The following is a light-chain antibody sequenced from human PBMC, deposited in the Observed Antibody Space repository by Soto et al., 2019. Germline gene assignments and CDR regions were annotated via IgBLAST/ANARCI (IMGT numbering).Light chain of an antibody. V-gene: IGLV2-14*01. CDR3: SSYVSSTTLV. Sequence: QSVLTQPASVSGSPGQSITISCTGTSSDVGGYNYVCWYQQHPGKAPKLMIYEVNNRPSGISNRFSGSKSGNTASLTISGLQAEDEADYYCSSYVSSTTLVFGGGTKLTVL. CDR2: EVN. CDR1: SSDVGGYNY. J-gene: IGLJ2*01.